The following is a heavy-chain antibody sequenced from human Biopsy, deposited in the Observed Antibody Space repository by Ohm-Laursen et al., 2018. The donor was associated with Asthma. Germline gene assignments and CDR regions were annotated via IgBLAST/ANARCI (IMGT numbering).Heavy chain of an antibody. CDR1: GGTFSTFG. Sequence: SVKVSCKASGGTFSTFGISWVRQAPGPGLEWMGRIIPFYGTATYAQNFQGRLTLTADESTSTAYMELSSLRSEDTAVYFCAGDYDGDYVQRHLPLAYWGQGTLVTVSS. CDR3: AGDYDGDYVQRHLPLAY. V-gene: IGHV1-69*13. J-gene: IGHJ4*02. CDR2: IIPFYGTA. D-gene: IGHD4-17*01.